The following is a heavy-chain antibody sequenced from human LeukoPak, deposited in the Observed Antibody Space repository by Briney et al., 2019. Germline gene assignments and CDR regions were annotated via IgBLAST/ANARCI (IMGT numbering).Heavy chain of an antibody. CDR2: ISWNSGSI. D-gene: IGHD6-13*01. Sequence: GGSLRLSCAASGFTFDDYAMHWVRQAPGKGLEWVSGISWNSGSIGYADSVKGRFTISRDNTKNSLYLQMNSLRAEDTALYYCAKGVGSSHWGQGALVTVSS. V-gene: IGHV3-9*01. CDR1: GFTFDDYA. J-gene: IGHJ4*02. CDR3: AKGVGSSH.